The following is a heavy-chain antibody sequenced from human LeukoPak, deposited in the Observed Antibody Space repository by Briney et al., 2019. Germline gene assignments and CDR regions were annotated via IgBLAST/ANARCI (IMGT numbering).Heavy chain of an antibody. CDR3: AKVDKGYCSGGSCYGVFDI. D-gene: IGHD2-15*01. Sequence: GGSLRLSCAASGFTFSFYWMHWVRQAPGKGLVWVSHINSDGSIILYADSAKGRFTVSRDNAKNKLYLQMNSLRAEDTAVYYCAKVDKGYCSGGSCYGVFDIWGQGTMVTVSS. J-gene: IGHJ3*02. CDR1: GFTFSFYW. V-gene: IGHV3-74*03. CDR2: INSDGSII.